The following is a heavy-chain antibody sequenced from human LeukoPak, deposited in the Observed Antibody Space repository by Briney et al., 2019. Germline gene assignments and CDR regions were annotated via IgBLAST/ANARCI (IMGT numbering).Heavy chain of an antibody. CDR2: INPNSGGT. D-gene: IGHD3-22*01. CDR1: GYTFTGYY. V-gene: IGHV1-2*02. J-gene: IGHJ4*02. Sequence: ASVKVSCKASGYTFTGYYMHWVRQAPGQGLEWMGWINPNSGGTNYAQKFQGRVTMTRDTSISTAYMELSRLRSDDTAVYYCARRRQKYYYDSSGFDYWGQGTLVTVSS. CDR3: ARRRQKYYYDSSGFDY.